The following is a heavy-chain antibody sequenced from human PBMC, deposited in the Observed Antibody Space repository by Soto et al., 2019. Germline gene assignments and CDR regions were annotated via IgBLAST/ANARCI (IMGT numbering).Heavy chain of an antibody. V-gene: IGHV4-59*01. D-gene: IGHD1-26*01. CDR2: IYYSGST. J-gene: IGHJ4*02. Sequence: QVQLQESGPGLVKPSETLSLTCTVSGGSISSYYWSWIRQPPGKGLEWIGYIYYSGSTNYNPSHKSRVTISVDTSKNQFSLKLSAVTAADTAVYYCAREGWQNSGSYYVDYWGQGTLVTVSS. CDR3: AREGWQNSGSYYVDY. CDR1: GGSISSYY.